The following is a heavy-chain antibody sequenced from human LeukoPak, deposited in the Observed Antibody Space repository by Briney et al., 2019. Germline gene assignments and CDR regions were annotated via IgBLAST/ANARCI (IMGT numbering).Heavy chain of an antibody. Sequence: PSETLSLTCTVSGGSISSSRYYWGWIRHPPGKGLEWIGNIYYSESTYYNPSLKSRVTISVDTSKNQFSLKLSSVTAADTAVYYCAKQRRDGYNYFDYWGRGTLVTVSS. CDR3: AKQRRDGYNYFDY. CDR1: GGSISSSRYY. CDR2: IYYSEST. J-gene: IGHJ4*02. D-gene: IGHD5-24*01. V-gene: IGHV4-39*01.